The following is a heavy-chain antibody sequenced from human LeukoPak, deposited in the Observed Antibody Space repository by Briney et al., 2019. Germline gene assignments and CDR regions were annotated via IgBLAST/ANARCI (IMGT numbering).Heavy chain of an antibody. CDR2: IIQDGSET. CDR1: GITFRNYW. D-gene: IGHD3-16*01. V-gene: IGHV3-74*01. Sequence: GGSLRLSCATSGITFRNYWMHWVRQAPGKGLVWVSHIIQDGSETFYADSVKGRFTISRDNAKNTVHLQMNSLRVEDTAVYYCATDDYRGLGYWGQGTLVTVSS. J-gene: IGHJ4*02. CDR3: ATDDYRGLGY.